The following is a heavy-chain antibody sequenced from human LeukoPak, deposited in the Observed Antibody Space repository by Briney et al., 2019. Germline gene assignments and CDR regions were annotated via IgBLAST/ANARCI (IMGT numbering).Heavy chain of an antibody. CDR2: ISSKGGTT. D-gene: IGHD3-22*01. J-gene: IGHJ4*02. V-gene: IGHV3-64D*09. Sequence: QPGGSLRLSCSASGFTFSTYAMHWVRQAPGKGLEYVSAISSKGGTTYYADSVKSRFTISRDNSKNTLYLQMSSLRAEDTAVYYCVKDRDYYQSSGPLFDYWGQGTLVTVSS. CDR3: VKDRDYYQSSGPLFDY. CDR1: GFTFSTYA.